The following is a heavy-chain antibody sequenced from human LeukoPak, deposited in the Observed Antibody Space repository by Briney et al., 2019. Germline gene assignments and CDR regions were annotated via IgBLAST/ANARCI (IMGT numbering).Heavy chain of an antibody. CDR1: GYTFTSYY. J-gene: IGHJ4*02. CDR3: ARSYVNYDFWSGYQY. V-gene: IGHV1-46*01. Sequence: ASVKVSCKASGYTFTSYYMHWVRQAPGQGLEWMGIINPSGGSTNYAQKLQGRVTMTTDTSTSTAYMELRSLRSDDTAVYYCARSYVNYDFWSGYQYWGQGTLVTVSS. D-gene: IGHD3-3*01. CDR2: INPSGGST.